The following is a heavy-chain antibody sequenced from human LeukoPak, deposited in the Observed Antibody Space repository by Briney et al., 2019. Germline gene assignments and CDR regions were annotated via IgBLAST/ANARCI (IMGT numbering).Heavy chain of an antibody. Sequence: GGSLRLSCAASGFTFSSYGIHWVRQAPGKGLEWVAFIQNDGGIEFYANSVKGRFTVSRDNSKNTVYLQMNSLRAEDTAFYHCPKDEIQGVVGAGPGYWGQGTLVTVSS. CDR2: IQNDGGIE. J-gene: IGHJ4*02. CDR1: GFTFSSYG. CDR3: PKDEIQGVVGAGPGY. D-gene: IGHD1-26*01. V-gene: IGHV3-30*02.